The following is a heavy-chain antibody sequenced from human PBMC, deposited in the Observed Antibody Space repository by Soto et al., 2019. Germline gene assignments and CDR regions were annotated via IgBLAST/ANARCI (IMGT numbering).Heavy chain of an antibody. D-gene: IGHD5-12*01. CDR2: ISYDGSNK. CDR1: RFTFSSYS. Sequence: SLRLSCAASRFTFSSYSMHWVRQAPGKGMEWVAVISYDGSNKYYADSVKGRFTISRDNSKNTLYLHMNSLRAEDTAVYYCARDYYRFNSGYGFSMDVWGQGTTGTVSS. CDR3: ARDYYRFNSGYGFSMDV. J-gene: IGHJ6*02. V-gene: IGHV3-30-3*01.